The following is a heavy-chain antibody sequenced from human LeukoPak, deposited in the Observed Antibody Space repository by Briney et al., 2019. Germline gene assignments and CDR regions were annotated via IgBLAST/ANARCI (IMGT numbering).Heavy chain of an antibody. CDR3: ASGAISFDY. D-gene: IGHD2-2*01. CDR1: GGSFSGYY. Sequence: SSETLSLTCAVYGGSFSGYYRSWIRQPPGKGLEWIGEINHSGSTNYNPSLKSRVTISVDTSKNQFSLKLSSVTAADTAVYYCASGAISFDYWGQGTLVTVSS. V-gene: IGHV4-34*01. CDR2: INHSGST. J-gene: IGHJ4*02.